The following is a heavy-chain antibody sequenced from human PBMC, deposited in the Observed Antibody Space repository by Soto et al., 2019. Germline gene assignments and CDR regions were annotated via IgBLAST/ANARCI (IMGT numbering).Heavy chain of an antibody. CDR2: IYYSGIT. V-gene: IGHV4-39*01. D-gene: IGHD6-13*01. CDR3: AKTEQSLASGPIDY. J-gene: IGHJ4*02. Sequence: QLQLQESGPGLVKPSETLSLTCTVSGGSISSSSYYWGWIRQPPGKGLEWIGSIYYSGITYYNPSLKSRVTISVDTSKNQFSLKLSSVTAADTAVYYCAKTEQSLASGPIDYWGQGTLVTVSS. CDR1: GGSISSSSYY.